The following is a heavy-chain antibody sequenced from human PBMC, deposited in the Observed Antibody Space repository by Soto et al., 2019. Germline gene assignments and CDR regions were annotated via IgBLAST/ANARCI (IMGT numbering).Heavy chain of an antibody. J-gene: IGHJ4*02. CDR3: ARHEVAYGDYDWYISLDY. Sequence: PGESLKISCKGSGYSFTSYWIGWVRQMPGKGLEWMGIIYPGDSDTRYSPSFQGQVTISADKSISTAYLQWSSLKASDTAMYYCARHEVAYGDYDWYISLDYWGQGTLVTVSS. D-gene: IGHD4-17*01. CDR2: IYPGDSDT. V-gene: IGHV5-51*01. CDR1: GYSFTSYW.